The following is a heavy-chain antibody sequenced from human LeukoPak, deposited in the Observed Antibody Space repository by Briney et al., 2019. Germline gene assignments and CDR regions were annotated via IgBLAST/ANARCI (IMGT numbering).Heavy chain of an antibody. CDR3: ARDRRCSGGSCYYWYFDL. CDR2: INAGNGNT. Sequence: ASVTVSFKASGYTFTSYAMHWVRQAPGQRGEGMGWINAGNGNTKYSQKFQGRVTITRDTSASTAYMELSSLRSEDTAVYYCARDRRCSGGSCYYWYFDLWGRGTLVTVSS. J-gene: IGHJ2*01. D-gene: IGHD2-15*01. CDR1: GYTFTSYA. V-gene: IGHV1-3*01.